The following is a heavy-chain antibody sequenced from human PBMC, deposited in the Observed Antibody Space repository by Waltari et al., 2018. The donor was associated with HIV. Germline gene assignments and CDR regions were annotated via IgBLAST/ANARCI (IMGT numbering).Heavy chain of an antibody. J-gene: IGHJ4*02. Sequence: QVHLVESGGGVVQPGGPLRLYRAAVTFTLSHPALHWVRQAPGKGLEWVAFLRFDGTNEYYSESVKGRFTVSRDNSKYMVYLQMNSLTPEDSAVYYCAQDGATAASRGYYFRFWGQGTLVTVSS. CDR3: AQDGATAASRGYYFRF. V-gene: IGHV3-30*02. CDR1: TFTLSHPA. D-gene: IGHD6-13*01. CDR2: LRFDGTNE.